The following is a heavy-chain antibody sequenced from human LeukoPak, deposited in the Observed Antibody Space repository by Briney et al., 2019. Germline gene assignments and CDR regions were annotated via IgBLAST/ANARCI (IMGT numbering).Heavy chain of an antibody. CDR2: INPNSGGT. CDR3: ARVWVESGYLDPNLPRKRYYYYYKDV. V-gene: IGHV1-2*06. Sequence: ASVKVSCKASGYTFTGYYMHWVRQAPGQGLEWMGRINPNSGGTNYAQKFQGRVTMTRDTSISTAYMELNRLRSDDTAVYYCARVWVESGYLDPNLPRKRYYYYYKDVWGKGTKVTVSS. CDR1: GYTFTGYY. J-gene: IGHJ6*03. D-gene: IGHD5-12*01.